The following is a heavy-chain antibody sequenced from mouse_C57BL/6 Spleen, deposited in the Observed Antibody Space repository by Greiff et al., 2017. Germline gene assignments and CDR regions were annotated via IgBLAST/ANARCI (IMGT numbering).Heavy chain of an antibody. Sequence: QVQLQQPGAELVKPGASVKMSCKASGYTFTRYWITWVKQSPGQGLEWIGDIYPGSGSTNYNEKFKSKATLTVDTSSSTTYMQLSRLTSEDSAVYYCASEGYALDAMDYWGQGTSVTVSS. CDR3: ASEGYALDAMDY. CDR2: IYPGSGST. V-gene: IGHV1-55*01. CDR1: GYTFTRYW. J-gene: IGHJ4*01. D-gene: IGHD2-10*02.